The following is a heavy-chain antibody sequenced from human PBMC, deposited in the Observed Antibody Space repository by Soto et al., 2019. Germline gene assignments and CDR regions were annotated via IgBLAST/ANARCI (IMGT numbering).Heavy chain of an antibody. J-gene: IGHJ3*02. CDR3: ARERKAVNNWNYFSTPTPIDAFDI. CDR2: ISAYNGNT. D-gene: IGHD1-7*01. CDR1: GYTFTNYG. V-gene: IGHV1-18*04. Sequence: ASVKVSCKASGYTFTNYGISWVRQAPGQGLEWMGWISAYNGNTNYAQKLQGRVTMTTDTSTSTAYMELRSLRSDDTAVYYCARERKAVNNWNYFSTPTPIDAFDIWGQGTMVTVSS.